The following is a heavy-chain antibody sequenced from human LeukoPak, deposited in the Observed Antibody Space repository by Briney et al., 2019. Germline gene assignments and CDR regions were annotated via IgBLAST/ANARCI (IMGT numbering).Heavy chain of an antibody. Sequence: GGSLRLPCAASGFTFSSYTMNWVRQAPGKGLEWVSSISSSSSNIYYADSVEGRFTISRDNAMKSLYLQMNSLRAEDTAVYYCARGREGIAARWWVEEPRWYFFDPWGQGTLVTVSS. CDR3: ARGREGIAARWWVEEPRWYFFDP. CDR2: ISSSSSNI. V-gene: IGHV3-21*01. D-gene: IGHD6-6*01. J-gene: IGHJ5*02. CDR1: GFTFSSYT.